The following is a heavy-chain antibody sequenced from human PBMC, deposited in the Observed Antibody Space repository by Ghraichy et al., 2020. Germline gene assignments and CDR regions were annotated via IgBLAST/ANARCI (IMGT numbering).Heavy chain of an antibody. J-gene: IGHJ6*02. V-gene: IGHV4-34*01. CDR2: INHSGST. D-gene: IGHD3-22*01. CDR1: GGSFSGYY. Sequence: ESLNISCAVYGGSFSGYYGSWIRQPPGKGLEWIGEINHSGSTNYNPSLKSRVTISVDTSKNQFSLKLSSVTAADTAVYYCARGRRVRIDASSRFGPRGGYYYGMDVWGQGTTVTVSS. CDR3: ARGRRVRIDASSRFGPRGGYYYGMDV.